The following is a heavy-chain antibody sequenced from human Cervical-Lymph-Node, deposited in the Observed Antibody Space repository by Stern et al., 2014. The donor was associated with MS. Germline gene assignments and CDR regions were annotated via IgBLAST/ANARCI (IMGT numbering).Heavy chain of an antibody. CDR3: ARSYDFPIFDS. J-gene: IGHJ4*02. CDR2: IIAGNGNT. D-gene: IGHD3-3*01. V-gene: IGHV1-3*01. CDR1: GYTFSSYA. Sequence: QVQLMQSGAEGKKPGASVKVSCKASGYTFSSYAMHWVRQAPGQRLEWMGWIIAGNGNTKYSQNFQGRVTINRDTSASTAYMELSSLRSEDTAVYYCARSYDFPIFDSWGQGTLVTVSS.